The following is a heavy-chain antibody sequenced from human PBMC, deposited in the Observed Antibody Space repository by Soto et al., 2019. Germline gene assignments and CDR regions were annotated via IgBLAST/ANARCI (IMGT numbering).Heavy chain of an antibody. CDR2: IKSETDGGTI. V-gene: IGHV3-15*07. D-gene: IGHD6-19*01. Sequence: EVQLVESGGGLVKPGGSLRLSCAGSGFTFSNVWMNWVRQAPGKGLEWVGGIKSETDGGTIDYAAPVKGRFTISRDDSNNTLYLQMNSLKTEDTATYYCTPLALKYNSDWYPLSDWGQGTRVTVSS. CDR1: GFTFSNVW. J-gene: IGHJ4*02. CDR3: TPLALKYNSDWYPLSD.